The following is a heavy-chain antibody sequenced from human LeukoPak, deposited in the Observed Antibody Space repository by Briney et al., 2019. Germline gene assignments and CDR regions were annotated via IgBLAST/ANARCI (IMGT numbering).Heavy chain of an antibody. D-gene: IGHD1-26*01. CDR1: GLAFGSYW. J-gene: IGHJ4*02. V-gene: IGHV3-48*02. CDR2: ISVGGSRT. CDR3: ARDSGNHYDQLDC. Sequence: GGSLRLSCAASGLAFGSYWMNWVRQAPGKGLEWVSYISVGGSRTSYADSVQGRFIMSRNDAKNSVYLQMNSLRDEDTAVYYCARDSGNHYDQLDCWGQGTLVTVSS.